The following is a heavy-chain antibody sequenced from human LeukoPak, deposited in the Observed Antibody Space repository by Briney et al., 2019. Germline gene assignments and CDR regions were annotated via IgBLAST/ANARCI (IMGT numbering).Heavy chain of an antibody. CDR1: GFTFSSYG. Sequence: GGSLRLSCATAGFTFSSYGMHWVRQAPGKGLEWMAIIWYDKSKEYYADSVKGRFIISRDNSKNTLYLQMNNLRAEDTAVYYCARESATSQGLFDYWGQGTLVSVSS. CDR3: ARESATSQGLFDY. J-gene: IGHJ4*02. V-gene: IGHV3-33*01. CDR2: IWYDKSKE. D-gene: IGHD3-3*01.